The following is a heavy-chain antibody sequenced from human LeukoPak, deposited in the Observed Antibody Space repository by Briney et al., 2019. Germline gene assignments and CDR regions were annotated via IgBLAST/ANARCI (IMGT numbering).Heavy chain of an antibody. D-gene: IGHD1-1*01. CDR3: ARGGSRHPSPEDY. V-gene: IGHV3-7*03. CDR2: IKQDGSEK. J-gene: IGHJ4*02. Sequence: GGSLRLSCAASGFTFSSYWMSWVRQAPGKGLERVANIKQDGSEKYYVDSVKGRFTISRDNAKNSLYLQMNSLRAEDTALYYCARGGSRHPSPEDYWGQGTLVTVSS. CDR1: GFTFSSYW.